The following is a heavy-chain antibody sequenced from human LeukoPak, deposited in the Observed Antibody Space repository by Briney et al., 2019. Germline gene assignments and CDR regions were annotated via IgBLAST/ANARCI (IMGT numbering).Heavy chain of an antibody. CDR1: GYTFTSYD. Sequence: ASVTVSFKASGYTFTSYDINWVRQATGQGLEWMGWMNPNSGNTGYAQKFQGRVTMTRNTSISTAYMELSSLRPEDTAVYYCARGRYYDILTGYHYPEFDYWGQGTLVTVSS. CDR3: ARGRYYDILTGYHYPEFDY. V-gene: IGHV1-8*01. J-gene: IGHJ4*02. CDR2: MNPNSGNT. D-gene: IGHD3-9*01.